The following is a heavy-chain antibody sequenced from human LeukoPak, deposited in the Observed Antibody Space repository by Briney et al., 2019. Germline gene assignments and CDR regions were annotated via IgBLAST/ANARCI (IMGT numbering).Heavy chain of an antibody. Sequence: PGGSLRLSCAASGFTFSSYEMNWVRQAPGKGLEWVSYISSSSSYIYYADSVKGRFTISRDNAKNSLYLQMNSLRAEDTAVYYCARVLHGDYALTTYYYYMDVWGKGTTVTVSS. V-gene: IGHV3-21*05. CDR3: ARVLHGDYALTTYYYYMDV. J-gene: IGHJ6*03. CDR2: ISSSSSYI. CDR1: GFTFSSYE. D-gene: IGHD4-17*01.